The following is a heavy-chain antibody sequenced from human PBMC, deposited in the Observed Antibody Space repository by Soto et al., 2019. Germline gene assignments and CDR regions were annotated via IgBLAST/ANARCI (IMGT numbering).Heavy chain of an antibody. CDR1: GFPFSNSD. J-gene: IGHJ6*02. Sequence: GGSLRLSCAGSGFPFSNSDISWVRQAPGKGLEWVSHISRGGDDTYYAGSVKGRFSISRDNSKNTLYLQMNSLKTDDTAIYYCMIDLMYYDFRSGYYSPFDYNDGLDVWGRGTAVTVSS. CDR3: MIDLMYYDFRSGYYSPFDYNDGLDV. D-gene: IGHD3-3*01. V-gene: IGHV3-23*01. CDR2: ISRGGDDT.